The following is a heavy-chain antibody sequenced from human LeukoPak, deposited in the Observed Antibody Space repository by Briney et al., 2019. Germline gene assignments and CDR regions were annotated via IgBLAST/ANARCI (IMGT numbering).Heavy chain of an antibody. Sequence: SETLSLTCPVSGGSISSSSYYWGWIRQPPGQGLEWIGSISYSGGTFYNPSLKSRVTISVDTSKNQFSLRLSSVTAADTAVYYCARHLDYLSPRCWFDPWGQGTLVTVSS. V-gene: IGHV4-39*01. J-gene: IGHJ5*02. D-gene: IGHD3/OR15-3a*01. CDR1: GGSISSSSYY. CDR3: ARHLDYLSPRCWFDP. CDR2: ISYSGGT.